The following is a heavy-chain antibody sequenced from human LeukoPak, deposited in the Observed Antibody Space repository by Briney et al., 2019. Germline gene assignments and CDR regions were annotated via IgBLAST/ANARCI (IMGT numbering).Heavy chain of an antibody. D-gene: IGHD4-17*01. J-gene: IGHJ4*02. CDR2: IYYSGST. CDR1: GGSISSYY. Sequence: SETLPLTCTVSGGSISSYYWSWIRQPPGKGLEWIGYIYYSGSTNYNPSLKSRVTISVDTSKNQFSLKLSSVTAADTAVYYCATTNDYGDYVYFDYWGQGTLVTVSS. V-gene: IGHV4-59*01. CDR3: ATTNDYGDYVYFDY.